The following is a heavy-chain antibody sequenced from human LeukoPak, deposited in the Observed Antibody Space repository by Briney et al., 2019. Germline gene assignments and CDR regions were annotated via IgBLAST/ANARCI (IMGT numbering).Heavy chain of an antibody. CDR3: ARDWRFGSGREIDY. V-gene: IGHV3-30*04. D-gene: IGHD3-10*01. CDR1: GFTFTSYA. Sequence: GGSLRLSCAASGFTFTSYAMHWVRQAAGKGLEWVAVISYDGSNKYYADSVKGRFTISRDNSKNTLYLQMNSLRAEDTAVYYCARDWRFGSGREIDYWGQGTLVTVSS. CDR2: ISYDGSNK. J-gene: IGHJ4*02.